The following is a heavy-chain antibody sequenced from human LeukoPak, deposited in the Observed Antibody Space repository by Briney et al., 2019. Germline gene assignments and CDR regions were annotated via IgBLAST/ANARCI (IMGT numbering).Heavy chain of an antibody. V-gene: IGHV1-69*05. D-gene: IGHD5-24*01. J-gene: IGHJ4*02. CDR3: ARDSVEMATIMGY. CDR1: GGTFSSYA. Sequence: AASVKVSCKASGGTFSSYAISWVRQAPGQGLEWMGGIIPIFGTANYAQKFQGRVTITTDESTSTAYMELSSLRSEDTAVYYCARDSVEMATIMGYWGQGTLVTVSS. CDR2: IIPIFGTA.